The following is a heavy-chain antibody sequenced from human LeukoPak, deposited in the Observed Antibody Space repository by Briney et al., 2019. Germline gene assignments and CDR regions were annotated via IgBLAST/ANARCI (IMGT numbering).Heavy chain of an antibody. V-gene: IGHV4-39*01. D-gene: IGHD3-22*01. CDR3: ASSRGHYDSSGYYTAGGFDY. CDR1: GGSISSSSYY. Sequence: SETLSLTCTVSGGSISSSSYYWGWIRQPPGKGLEWIGSIYYSGGTYYNPSLKSRVTISVDTSKNQFSLKLSSVTAADTAVYYCASSRGHYDSSGYYTAGGFDYWGQGTLVTVSP. J-gene: IGHJ4*02. CDR2: IYYSGGT.